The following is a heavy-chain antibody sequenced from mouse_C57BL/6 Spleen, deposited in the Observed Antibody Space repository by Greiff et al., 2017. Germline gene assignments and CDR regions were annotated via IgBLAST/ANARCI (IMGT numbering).Heavy chain of an antibody. D-gene: IGHD1-1*01. CDR1: GFTFSDYG. Sequence: EVMLVESGGGLVKPGGSLKLSCAASGFTFSDYGMHWVRQAPEKGLEWVAYISSGSSTIYYADTVKGRFTISRDNAKNTLFLQMTSLRSEDTAMYYCARRYYYGSEGYYFDYWGQGTTLTVSS. CDR2: ISSGSSTI. J-gene: IGHJ2*01. V-gene: IGHV5-17*01. CDR3: ARRYYYGSEGYYFDY.